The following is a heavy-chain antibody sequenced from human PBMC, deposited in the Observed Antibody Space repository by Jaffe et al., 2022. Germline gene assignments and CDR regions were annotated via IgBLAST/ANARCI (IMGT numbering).Heavy chain of an antibody. V-gene: IGHV4-61*02. CDR1: GGSISSGSYY. J-gene: IGHJ4*02. D-gene: IGHD3-10*01. Sequence: QVQLQESGPGLVKPSQTLSLTCTVSGGSISSGSYYWSWIRQPAGKGLEWIGRIYTSGSTNYNPSLKSRVTISVDTSKNQFSLKLSSVTAADTAVYYCARGFVGSGVIHTDYWGQGTLVTVSS. CDR3: ARGFVGSGVIHTDY. CDR2: IYTSGST.